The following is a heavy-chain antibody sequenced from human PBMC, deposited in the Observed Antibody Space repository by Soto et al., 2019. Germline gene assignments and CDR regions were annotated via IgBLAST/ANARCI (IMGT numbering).Heavy chain of an antibody. Sequence: GGSLRLSCAASGFTFSSYAMSWVRQAPGKGLEWVSAISGSGGSTYYADSVKGRFTISRDNSKNQFSLKLSSVTAADTAVYYCARHLAVAGRYRGSFDYWGQGTLVTVSS. D-gene: IGHD6-19*01. J-gene: IGHJ4*02. V-gene: IGHV3-23*01. CDR2: ISGSGGST. CDR1: GFTFSSYA. CDR3: ARHLAVAGRYRGSFDY.